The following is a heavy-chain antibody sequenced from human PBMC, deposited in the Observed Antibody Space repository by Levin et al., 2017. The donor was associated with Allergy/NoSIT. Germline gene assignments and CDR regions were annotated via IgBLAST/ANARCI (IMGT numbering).Heavy chain of an antibody. CDR1: GFTVSSNY. CDR3: ARGRPDYYFDY. Sequence: GGSLRLSCAASGFTVSSNYMSWVRQAPGKGLEWVSVIYTGGATYCADSVKGRFTISRDNSKNTLYLQMNSLRAEDTAVYYCARGRPDYYFDYWGQGTLVTVSS. CDR2: IYTGGAT. J-gene: IGHJ4*02. V-gene: IGHV3-66*01. D-gene: IGHD6-6*01.